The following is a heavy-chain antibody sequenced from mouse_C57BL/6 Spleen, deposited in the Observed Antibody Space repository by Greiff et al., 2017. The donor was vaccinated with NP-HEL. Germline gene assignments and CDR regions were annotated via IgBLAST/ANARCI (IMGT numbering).Heavy chain of an antibody. J-gene: IGHJ3*01. V-gene: IGHV1-61*01. Sequence: QVQLKQPGAELVRPGSSVKLSCKASGYTFTSYWMDWVKQRPGQGLEWIGNIYPSASDTHYNQKFKDKATLTVDKSSSTAYMQLSSLTSEEAAVYYCARGGWDWFAYWGQGTLVTVSA. CDR3: ARGGWDWFAY. CDR1: GYTFTSYW. D-gene: IGHD3-3*01. CDR2: IYPSASDT.